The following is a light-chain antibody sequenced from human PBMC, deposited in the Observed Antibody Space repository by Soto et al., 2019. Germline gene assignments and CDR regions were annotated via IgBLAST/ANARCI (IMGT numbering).Light chain of an antibody. CDR1: SSDIGAYKY. CDR2: EVS. Sequence: QSALTQPASVSGSPGQSITISCTGTSSDIGAYKYVSWLQQHPGKAPKLIIYEVSNRPSGVSDRFSGSKSDNTASLTISGLQAEDEAYYYCTSYTTSTTWVFGGGTKLTVL. J-gene: IGLJ3*02. CDR3: TSYTTSTTWV. V-gene: IGLV2-14*01.